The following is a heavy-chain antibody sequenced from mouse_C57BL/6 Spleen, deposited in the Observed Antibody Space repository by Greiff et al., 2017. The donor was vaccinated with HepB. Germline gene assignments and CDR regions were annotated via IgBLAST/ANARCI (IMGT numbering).Heavy chain of an antibody. J-gene: IGHJ3*01. Sequence: QVQLKQSGAELMKPGASVKLSCKATGYTFTGYWIEWVKQRPGHGLEWIGEILPGSGSTNYNGKFKGKATFTADTSSNTAYMQLSSLTTEDSAIYYCARESAYWGQGTLVTVSA. CDR1: GYTFTGYW. CDR2: ILPGSGST. V-gene: IGHV1-9*01. CDR3: ARESAY.